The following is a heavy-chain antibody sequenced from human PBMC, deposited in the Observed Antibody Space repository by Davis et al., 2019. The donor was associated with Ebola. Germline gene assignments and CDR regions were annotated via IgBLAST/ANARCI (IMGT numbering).Heavy chain of an antibody. D-gene: IGHD2-15*01. CDR3: ARGYGPKCRGGTCVNDS. Sequence: SVKVSCRASGGTFSSYAISWVRQAPGQGLEWMGRIIPILGIANYAQKFQGRVTITADKSTSTAYMELSSLRIDDTAVYYCARGYGPKCRGGTCVNDSWGQGTLVTVSS. V-gene: IGHV1-69*04. CDR2: IIPILGIA. J-gene: IGHJ4*02. CDR1: GGTFSSYA.